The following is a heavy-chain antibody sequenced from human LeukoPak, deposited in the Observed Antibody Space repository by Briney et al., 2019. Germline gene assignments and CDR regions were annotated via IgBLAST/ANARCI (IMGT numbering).Heavy chain of an antibody. Sequence: GGSLRLSCAASGFTFSSYWMHWVRQAPGKGLVWVSRLNIDGRSVDYADSVKGRFTISRDNAKNTLYLQMNSLRAEDTAVYYCVGGSYYFDYWGQGTLVTVSS. V-gene: IGHV3-74*01. D-gene: IGHD1-26*01. CDR3: VGGSYYFDY. CDR2: LNIDGRSV. CDR1: GFTFSSYW. J-gene: IGHJ4*02.